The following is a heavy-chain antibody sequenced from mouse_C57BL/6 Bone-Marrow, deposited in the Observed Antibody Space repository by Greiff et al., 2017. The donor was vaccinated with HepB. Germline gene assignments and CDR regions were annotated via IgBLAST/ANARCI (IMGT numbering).Heavy chain of an antibody. CDR2: INPNNGGT. CDR3: ARLLRCPYAMDY. D-gene: IGHD1-1*01. Sequence: VQLQQSGPELVKPGASVKIPCKASGYTFTDYNMHWVKQSHGKSLEWIGDINPNNGGTIYNQKFKGKATLTVDKSSSTAYMELRSLTSEDTAVYDCARLLRCPYAMDYWGQGTSVTVSS. J-gene: IGHJ4*01. CDR1: GYTFTDYN. V-gene: IGHV1-18*01.